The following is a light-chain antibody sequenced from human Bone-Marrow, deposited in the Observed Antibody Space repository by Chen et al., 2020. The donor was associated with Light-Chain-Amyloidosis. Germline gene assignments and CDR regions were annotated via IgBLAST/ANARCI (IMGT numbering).Light chain of an antibody. CDR2: GAS. Sequence: VSPGERATLSCRASQSVSSSLAWYQQKPGHAPRLLIYGASARATGIPARFSGSGSGTEFTLXISSMQSEDFALYYCQQFNNWPWTFGQGTKVEIK. CDR3: QQFNNWPWT. V-gene: IGKV3-15*01. J-gene: IGKJ1*01. CDR1: QSVSSS.